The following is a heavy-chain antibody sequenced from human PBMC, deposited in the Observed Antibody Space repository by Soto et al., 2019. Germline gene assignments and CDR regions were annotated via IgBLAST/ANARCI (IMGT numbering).Heavy chain of an antibody. V-gene: IGHV4-31*03. J-gene: IGHJ3*02. Sequence: PSETLSLTCTVSGGSISSGGYYWSWIRQHPGKGLEWIGYIYYSGSTYYNPSLKSRVTISVDTSKNQFSLKLSSVTAADTAVYYCARRGRLMVAATPPGAFDIWGQGTMVTVSS. CDR2: IYYSGST. CDR1: GGSISSGGYY. D-gene: IGHD2-15*01. CDR3: ARRGRLMVAATPPGAFDI.